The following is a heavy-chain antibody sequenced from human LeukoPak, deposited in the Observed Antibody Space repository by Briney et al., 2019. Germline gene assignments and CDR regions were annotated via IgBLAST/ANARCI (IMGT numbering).Heavy chain of an antibody. J-gene: IGHJ1*01. D-gene: IGHD3-10*01. CDR1: GGSISSYY. V-gene: IGHV4-59*08. CDR2: IYYSGST. CDR3: ARQADYYGSGEKYFQH. Sequence: SETLSLTCTVSGGSISSYYWSWIRQPPGKGLEWIGYIYYSGSTNYNPSLKSRVTISVDTSKNQFSLKLSSVTAADTAVYYCARQADYYGSGEKYFQHWGQGTLVTVSS.